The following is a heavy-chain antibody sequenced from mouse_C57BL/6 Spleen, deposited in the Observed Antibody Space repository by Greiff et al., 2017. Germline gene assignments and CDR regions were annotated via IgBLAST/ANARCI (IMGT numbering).Heavy chain of an antibody. CDR3: ARVSSGYSYFDY. J-gene: IGHJ2*01. V-gene: IGHV1-69*01. Sequence: ESGAELVMPGASVKLSCKASGYTFTSYWMHWVKQRPGQGLEWIGEIDPSDSYTNYNQKFKGKSTLTVDKSSSTAYMQLSSLTSEDSAVYYCARVSSGYSYFDYWGQGTTLTVSS. CDR2: IDPSDSYT. CDR1: GYTFTSYW. D-gene: IGHD3-2*02.